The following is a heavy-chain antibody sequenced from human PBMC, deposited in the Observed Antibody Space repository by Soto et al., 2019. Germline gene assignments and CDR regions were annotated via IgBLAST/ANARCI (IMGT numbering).Heavy chain of an antibody. D-gene: IGHD5-18*01. CDR1: GFTFSSYE. J-gene: IGHJ4*02. Sequence: EVQLVESGGGLVQPGGSLRLSCAASGFTFSSYEMNWVRQAPGKGLEWVSYISSSGSTIYYADSVKGRFTISRDNAQNSLYLQMNSLRAEDTAVYYCARAGSGYSYGYWGQGTLVTVSS. CDR2: ISSSGSTI. CDR3: ARAGSGYSYGY. V-gene: IGHV3-48*03.